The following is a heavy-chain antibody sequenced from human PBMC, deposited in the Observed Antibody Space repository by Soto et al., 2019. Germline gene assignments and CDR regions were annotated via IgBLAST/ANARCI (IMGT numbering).Heavy chain of an antibody. Sequence: SETLSLTCAVYGGSFSGYYWSWIRQPSGKGLEWIGEINHSGSTNYNPSLKSRVTISVDTSKNQFSLKLSSVTAADTAVYYCATLPIVVVVATTRTVDNYWGQGTLVTVSS. CDR2: INHSGST. CDR1: GGSFSGYY. D-gene: IGHD2-15*01. V-gene: IGHV4-34*01. J-gene: IGHJ4*02. CDR3: ATLPIVVVVATTRTVDNY.